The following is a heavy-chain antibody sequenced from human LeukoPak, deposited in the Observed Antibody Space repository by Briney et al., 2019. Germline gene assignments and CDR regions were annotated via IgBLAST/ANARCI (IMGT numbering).Heavy chain of an antibody. CDR3: ARDGYSGYDPSYFDY. J-gene: IGHJ4*02. CDR1: GFTFSSYW. V-gene: IGHV3-7*03. D-gene: IGHD5-12*01. CDR2: IKQDGSEK. Sequence: GGSLRLSCAASGFTFSSYWMSWVRQAPGKGLEWVANIKQDGSEKYYVDSVKGRFTISRDNAKNSLYLQMNSLRAEDTAVYYCARDGYSGYDPSYFDYWGQGTLVTVSS.